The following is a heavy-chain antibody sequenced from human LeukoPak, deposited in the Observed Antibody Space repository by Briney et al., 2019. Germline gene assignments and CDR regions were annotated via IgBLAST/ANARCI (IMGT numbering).Heavy chain of an antibody. V-gene: IGHV3-74*01. CDR3: GRPLVGTSSAAFDI. D-gene: IGHD1-26*01. CDR1: GFTFNNYW. CDR2: TSSDGRIT. Sequence: GGSLRLSYAASGFTFNNYWMHWVRQAPGKGLVWVSVTSSDGRITNYADSVKGRFTISRDNAKNTLYLQLNSLRAEDTAVYYCGRPLVGTSSAAFDIWGQGTMVAVSS. J-gene: IGHJ3*02.